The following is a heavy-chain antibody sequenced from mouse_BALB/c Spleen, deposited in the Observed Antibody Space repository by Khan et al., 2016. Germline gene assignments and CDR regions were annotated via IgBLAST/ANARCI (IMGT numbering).Heavy chain of an antibody. CDR2: INPSSSYT. Sequence: QVQLKQSGAELARPGASVKMSCKASGYSFTSYTMHWVKQRPGQGLEWLGFINPSSSYTNYNQNFKDKATLTADKSSSTAYMQQSSLTSEDSAVYFCVRYSTTVVAPLDYWGQGTTLTVSS. CDR1: GYSFTSYT. CDR3: VRYSTTVVAPLDY. J-gene: IGHJ2*01. V-gene: IGHV1-4*01. D-gene: IGHD1-1*01.